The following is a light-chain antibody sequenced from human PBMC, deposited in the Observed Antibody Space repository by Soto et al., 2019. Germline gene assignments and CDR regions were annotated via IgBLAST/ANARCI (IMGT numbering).Light chain of an antibody. CDR1: SSNIGSNT. V-gene: IGLV1-44*01. CDR2: SNN. J-gene: IGLJ7*01. CDR3: AAWDDSLNGAV. Sequence: QSVLTQPPSASGTPGQRITISCSGISSNIGSNTVNWYQQLPGTAPKLLIYSNNQRPSGVPGRFSGSKSGTSASLAISGLQSEDEADYYCAAWDDSLNGAVFGGGTQLTVL.